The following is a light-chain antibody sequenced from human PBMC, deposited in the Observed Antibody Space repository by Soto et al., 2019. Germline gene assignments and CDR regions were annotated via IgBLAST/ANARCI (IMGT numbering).Light chain of an antibody. CDR3: QQYNSYPYT. J-gene: IGKJ2*01. CDR2: KAS. Sequence: DIQMTQSPSTLSASVGDRVTTTCRASQSISSWLAWYQQKPGKAPKLLIYKASSLESGVPSRFSGSGSGTEFTLTMSSLQPDDFATYYCQQYNSYPYTVGQGTKLEIK. CDR1: QSISSW. V-gene: IGKV1-5*03.